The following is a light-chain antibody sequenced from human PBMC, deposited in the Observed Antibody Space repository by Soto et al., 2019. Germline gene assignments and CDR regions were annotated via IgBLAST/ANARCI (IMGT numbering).Light chain of an antibody. CDR2: DVS. V-gene: IGKV3-11*01. Sequence: EIVLTQSPATLSLSPGEGATLSCRASQSISSYLVWYQQKPGQAPRLLIYDVSNRPTGVPARFRGSGSGTDFSLTVTSLKPEDVAVYYCQQRTSGPWTFGQGTKLEIK. CDR3: QQRTSGPWT. J-gene: IGKJ1*01. CDR1: QSISSY.